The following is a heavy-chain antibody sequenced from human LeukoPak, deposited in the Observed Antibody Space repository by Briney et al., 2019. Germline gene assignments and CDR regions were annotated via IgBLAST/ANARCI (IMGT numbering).Heavy chain of an antibody. Sequence: GGSLRLSCTASGFTFSTYPIHWVRQAPGKGLEWVAVIGDDGKDKHYVESVKGRFTISRDNSKNTLYLQMNSLRVEDTAVYYCAKDIRYSSSWIDYWGQGTLVTVSS. CDR2: IGDDGKDK. V-gene: IGHV3-30*04. D-gene: IGHD6-13*01. J-gene: IGHJ4*02. CDR1: GFTFSTYP. CDR3: AKDIRYSSSWIDY.